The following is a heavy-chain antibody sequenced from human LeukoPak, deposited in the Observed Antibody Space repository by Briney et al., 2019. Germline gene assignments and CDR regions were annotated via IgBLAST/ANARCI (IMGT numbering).Heavy chain of an antibody. CDR1: GFTFSSYW. J-gene: IGHJ6*02. V-gene: IGHV3-7*01. Sequence: GGSLRLSCAASGFTFSSYWMSWVRQAPGKGLEWVANIKQDGSEKYYVDSVKGRFTISRDNAKNSLYLQMNGLRAEDTAVYYCAREDSKVNYYGMDVWGQGTTVTVSS. CDR2: IKQDGSEK. D-gene: IGHD4-4*01. CDR3: AREDSKVNYYGMDV.